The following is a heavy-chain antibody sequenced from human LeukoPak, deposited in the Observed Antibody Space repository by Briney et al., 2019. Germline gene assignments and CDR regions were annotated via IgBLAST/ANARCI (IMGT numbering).Heavy chain of an antibody. CDR1: GGTFSIYA. CDR2: IIPIFGTA. CDR3: ARDPLNYYDSSGYFDY. D-gene: IGHD3-22*01. V-gene: IGHV1-69*13. Sequence: SVKVSCKASGGTFSIYAISWVRQAPGQGLEWMGGIIPIFGTANYAQKFQGRVTITADESTSTAYMELSSLRSEDTAVYYCARDPLNYYDSSGYFDYWGQGTLVTVSS. J-gene: IGHJ4*02.